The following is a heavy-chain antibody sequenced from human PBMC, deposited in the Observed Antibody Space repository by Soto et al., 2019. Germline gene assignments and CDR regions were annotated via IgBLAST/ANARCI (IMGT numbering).Heavy chain of an antibody. Sequence: GGSLRLSCAASGFTFSSYDMHWVRQATGKGLEWVSAIGTAGDTYYPGSVKGRFTISRENAKNSLYLQMNSLRAGDTAVYYCARGGYSYGNYYYYYMDVWGKGTTVTVSS. D-gene: IGHD5-18*01. CDR1: GFTFSSYD. CDR3: ARGGYSYGNYYYYYMDV. V-gene: IGHV3-13*01. CDR2: IGTAGDT. J-gene: IGHJ6*03.